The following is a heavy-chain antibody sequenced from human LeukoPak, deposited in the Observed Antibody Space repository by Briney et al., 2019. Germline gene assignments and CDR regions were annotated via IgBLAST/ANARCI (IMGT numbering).Heavy chain of an antibody. D-gene: IGHD3-22*01. Sequence: SETLSLTCTVSGASIRSYYGSWIRQPPGKGLEWIAYMYYSESPNYNPSLKSRVTMSGDTSRNQFSLKLSSVTAADTAVYYCARSYDTNNRQRFDYWGQGILVTVSP. V-gene: IGHV4-59*08. CDR3: ARSYDTNNRQRFDY. J-gene: IGHJ4*02. CDR2: MYYSESP. CDR1: GASIRSYY.